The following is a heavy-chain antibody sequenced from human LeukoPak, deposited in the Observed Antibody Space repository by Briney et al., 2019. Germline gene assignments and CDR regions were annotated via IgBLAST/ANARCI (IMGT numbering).Heavy chain of an antibody. CDR2: INTDGSRT. V-gene: IGHV3-74*01. D-gene: IGHD6-13*01. CDR1: GFTFNSYW. Sequence: PGGSLRLSCAASGFTFNSYWIHWVRQAPGKGLVWVSRINTDGSRTNYADSVKGRFAISRDDAKNTVHLQMYSLGAEDSAVYYCARHRSSWFGSSFDYWGQGTLVTVSS. CDR3: ARHRSSWFGSSFDY. J-gene: IGHJ4*02.